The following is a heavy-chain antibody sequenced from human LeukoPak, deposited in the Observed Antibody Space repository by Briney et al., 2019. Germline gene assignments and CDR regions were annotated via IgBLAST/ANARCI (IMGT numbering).Heavy chain of an antibody. J-gene: IGHJ6*03. CDR3: ARIYGLRFLPYYYMDV. V-gene: IGHV4-39*07. CDR2: INHSGST. CDR1: GGSISSSSYY. D-gene: IGHD3-3*01. Sequence: TSETLSLTCTVSGGSISSSSYYWSWIRQPPGKGLEWIGEINHSGSTNYNPSLKSRVTISVDTSKNQFSLKLSSVTAADTAVYYCARIYGLRFLPYYYMDVWGKGTTVTVSS.